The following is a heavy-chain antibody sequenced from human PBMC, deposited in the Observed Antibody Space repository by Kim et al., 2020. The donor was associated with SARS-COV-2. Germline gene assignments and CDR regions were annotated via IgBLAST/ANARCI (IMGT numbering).Heavy chain of an antibody. J-gene: IGHJ6*02. D-gene: IGHD3-10*01. CDR2: K. V-gene: IGHV3-7*01. CDR3: ATKSAPGRGMDL. Sequence: KNDVDSVKGRFTISRDNAMQSLFLQMNSLRDEDTAVYYCATKSAPGRGMDLWGQGTTVTVSS.